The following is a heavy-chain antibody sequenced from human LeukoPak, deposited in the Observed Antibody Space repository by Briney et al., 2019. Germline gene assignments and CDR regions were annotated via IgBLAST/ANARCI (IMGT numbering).Heavy chain of an antibody. CDR1: GLTFNKYA. CDR3: ARAHVAYSSSWYRGWFDP. CDR2: ISYDGSNK. Sequence: GGSLRLSCEASGLTFNKYAVHWVRQAPGKGLEWVAVISYDGSNKYYADSVKGRFTISRDNSKNTLYLQMNSLRAADTAVYYCARAHVAYSSSWYRGWFDPWGQGTLVTVSS. V-gene: IGHV3-30*04. D-gene: IGHD6-13*01. J-gene: IGHJ5*02.